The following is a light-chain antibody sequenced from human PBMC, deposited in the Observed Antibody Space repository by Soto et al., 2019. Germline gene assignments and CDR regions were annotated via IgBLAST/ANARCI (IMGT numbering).Light chain of an antibody. V-gene: IGKV3-15*01. J-gene: IGKJ1*01. Sequence: VMTQSPATLSVSPGERATLSRRASQTVSSNLAWYQQKPGQSPRLLISGASTRATGIPARFSGSGSGTEFTLTISSLQSEDFVVYYCQQYNNWPPTFGQGTKVEIK. CDR3: QQYNNWPPT. CDR1: QTVSSN. CDR2: GAS.